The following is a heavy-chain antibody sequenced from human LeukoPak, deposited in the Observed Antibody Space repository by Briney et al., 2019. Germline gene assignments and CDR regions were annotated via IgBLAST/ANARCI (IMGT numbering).Heavy chain of an antibody. V-gene: IGHV3-43*01. CDR2: ISRDGSTP. CDR1: GFIFDDSL. CDR3: ARDIRGNYFDS. D-gene: IGHD3-16*01. J-gene: IGHJ4*02. Sequence: PGGSLRLSCVASGFIFDDSLMHWVRQAPGKGLGWISLISRDGSTPYYADSVKGRFTISRDNSKNSLFLQMNSLTPEDTAVYYCARDIRGNYFDSWGQGTLVTVSS.